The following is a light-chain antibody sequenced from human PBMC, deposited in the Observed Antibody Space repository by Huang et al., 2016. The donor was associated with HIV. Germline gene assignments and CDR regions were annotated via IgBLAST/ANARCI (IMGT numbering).Light chain of an antibody. CDR1: QNIGRD. Sequence: DIQMTQSPSSLSASVGDRVTITCRASQNIGRDLNWYQQKSGKAPNLLIYDASSLQRGVPSRFSGIGFGTDFTLTISSLQPEDFATYYCQQSYSITRYTFGQGTKVEIK. J-gene: IGKJ2*01. V-gene: IGKV1-39*01. CDR3: QQSYSITRYT. CDR2: DAS.